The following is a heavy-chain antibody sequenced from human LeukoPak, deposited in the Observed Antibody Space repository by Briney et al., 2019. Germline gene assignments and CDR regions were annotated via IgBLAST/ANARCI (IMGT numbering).Heavy chain of an antibody. Sequence: SETLSLTCAVSGYSISSGYYRGWIRQPPGKGLEWIGSIYHSGSTYYNPSLKSRVTISVDTSKNQFSLKMSSVTAADTAVYYCARRIFGVVIILSSMGAFDICGQGTMVTVSS. J-gene: IGHJ3*02. CDR2: IYHSGST. CDR3: ARRIFGVVIILSSMGAFDI. CDR1: GYSISSGYY. V-gene: IGHV4-38-2*01. D-gene: IGHD3-3*01.